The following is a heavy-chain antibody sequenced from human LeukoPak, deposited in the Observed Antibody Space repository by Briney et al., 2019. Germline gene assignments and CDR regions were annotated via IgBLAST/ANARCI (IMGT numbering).Heavy chain of an antibody. V-gene: IGHV4-59*08. CDR3: ARHRTVRSAIDP. Sequence: SETLSLTCTVSGGSISSYYWSWIRQPPGKGLEWIGYIYYSGGTNYNPSLKSRVTISVDTSKNQFSLKLSSVTAADTAVYYCARHRTVRSAIDPWGQGILVTVSS. J-gene: IGHJ5*02. CDR1: GGSISSYY. D-gene: IGHD2-15*01. CDR2: IYYSGGT.